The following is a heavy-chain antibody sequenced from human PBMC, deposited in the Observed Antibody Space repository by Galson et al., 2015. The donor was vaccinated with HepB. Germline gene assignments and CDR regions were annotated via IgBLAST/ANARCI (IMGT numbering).Heavy chain of an antibody. Sequence: SLRLSCAASGFTFDDYAMHWVRQAPGKGLEWVSGISWNSGSIGYADSVKGRFTISRDNAKNSLYLQMNSLRAEDTALYYCAKDIGSSSGYGIDYWGQGTLVTVSS. V-gene: IGHV3-9*01. J-gene: IGHJ4*02. CDR2: ISWNSGSI. D-gene: IGHD5-12*01. CDR3: AKDIGSSSGYGIDY. CDR1: GFTFDDYA.